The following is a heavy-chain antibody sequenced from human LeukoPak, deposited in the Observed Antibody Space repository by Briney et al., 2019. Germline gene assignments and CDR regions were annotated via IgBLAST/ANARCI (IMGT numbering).Heavy chain of an antibody. CDR2: IHRSGSP. CDR3: AREILGGFNPGAY. J-gene: IGHJ4*02. Sequence: TSETLSLTCGVSGGSISNTNWWTWFRQPPGKGLEWIGEIHRSGSPNYNPSLQSRVTISIDRSRNQIVLELSSVTAADTAVYYCAREILGGFNPGAYWGQGTLVTVSS. CDR1: GGSISNTNW. V-gene: IGHV4/OR15-8*01. D-gene: IGHD1-14*01.